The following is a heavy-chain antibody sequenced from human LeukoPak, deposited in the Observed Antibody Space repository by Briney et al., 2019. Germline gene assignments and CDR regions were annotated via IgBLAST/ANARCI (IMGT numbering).Heavy chain of an antibody. CDR1: GGTFSSYA. V-gene: IGHV1-69*05. D-gene: IGHD1-20*01. CDR3: ARGVVTGILDY. J-gene: IGHJ4*02. CDR2: IIPIFGTA. Sequence: GASVKVSCKASGGTFSSYAISWVRQAPGQGLEWMGRIIPIFGTANYAQKFQGRVTITTDESTSTAYMELSSLRSEDTAVYYCARGVVTGILDYWGQGTLSPSPQ.